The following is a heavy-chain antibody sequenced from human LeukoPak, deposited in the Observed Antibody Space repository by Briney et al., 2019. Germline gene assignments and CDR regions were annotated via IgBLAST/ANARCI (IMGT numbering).Heavy chain of an antibody. CDR1: GFTFSSYA. CDR2: ISSNGGST. Sequence: PGGSLRLSXAASGFTFSSYAMHWVRQAPGKGLEYLSAISSNGGSTYYANSVKGRFTISRDNSKNTLYLQMGSLRAEDMAVYYCARGGETYYYGSGSYYNTRFFDYWGQGTLVTVSS. CDR3: ARGGETYYYGSGSYYNTRFFDY. V-gene: IGHV3-64*01. D-gene: IGHD3-10*01. J-gene: IGHJ4*02.